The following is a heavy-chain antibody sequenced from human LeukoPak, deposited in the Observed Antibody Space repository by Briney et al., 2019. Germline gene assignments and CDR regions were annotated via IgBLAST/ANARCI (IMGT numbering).Heavy chain of an antibody. J-gene: IGHJ4*02. D-gene: IGHD1-26*01. CDR1: GGSISSGGYY. CDR2: IYYSGST. Sequence: SQTLSLACTVSGGSISSGGYYWSWIRQHPGKGLEWIGYIYYSGSTYYNPSLNSRVTISVDTSKNQFSLKLSSVTAADTAVYYCARVTQVGATTFDFWGQGTLVTVFS. CDR3: ARVTQVGATTFDF. V-gene: IGHV4-31*03.